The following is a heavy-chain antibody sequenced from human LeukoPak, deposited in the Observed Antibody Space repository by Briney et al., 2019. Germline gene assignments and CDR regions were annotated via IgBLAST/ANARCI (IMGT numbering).Heavy chain of an antibody. D-gene: IGHD6-13*01. Sequence: SETLSLTCTVSGGSISSSSYYWGWIRQPPGKGLEGIGSIYYSGSTYYNPSLKSGVTISVDTSKNQFSLKLSSVTAADTAVYYCARPTHSRRYSSSWGAFDIWGQGTMVTVSS. V-gene: IGHV4-39*01. CDR3: ARPTHSRRYSSSWGAFDI. CDR1: GGSISSSSYY. J-gene: IGHJ3*02. CDR2: IYYSGST.